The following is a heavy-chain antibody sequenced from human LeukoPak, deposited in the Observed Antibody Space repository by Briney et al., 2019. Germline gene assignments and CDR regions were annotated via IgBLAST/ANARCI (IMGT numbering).Heavy chain of an antibody. D-gene: IGHD2-21*01. Sequence: SETLSLTCTVSSGSISTSNYYWGWVRQPPGKALEWIGNIFYSGSTNYSPSLKSRVTISVDTSKNQFSLRLSSVTAADTAVYYCARGVVIAPQTFDYWGQGTLVTVSS. CDR3: ARGVVIAPQTFDY. CDR1: SGSISTSNYY. V-gene: IGHV4-61*05. CDR2: IFYSGST. J-gene: IGHJ4*02.